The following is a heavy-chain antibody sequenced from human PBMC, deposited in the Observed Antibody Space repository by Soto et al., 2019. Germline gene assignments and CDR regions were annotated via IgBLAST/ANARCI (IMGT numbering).Heavy chain of an antibody. Sequence: QVQPLESGPGLVKPWDTLSLTCTVSGAYISDFSWGWIRQPAGKRLEWIGRITVNGNTQYHPPFRSGVTMSMDTSRNQFSLNLQSATAADTALYYCARESGENWTYEAHWSQGTLVTVSS. J-gene: IGHJ1*01. V-gene: IGHV4-4*07. CDR3: ARESGENWTYEAH. D-gene: IGHD1-7*01. CDR2: ITVNGNT. CDR1: GAYISDFS.